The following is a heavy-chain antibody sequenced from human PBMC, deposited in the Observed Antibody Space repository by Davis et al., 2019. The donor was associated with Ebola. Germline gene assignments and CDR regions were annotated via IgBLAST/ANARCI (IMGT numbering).Heavy chain of an antibody. Sequence: PGGSLRLSCAGSGFTFSNYGMNWVRQPPGKGLEWVSGISDSGGSTHYADSVKGRFTISRDNSKNTLYLQMNSLRAEDTAVYYCARSIAAAVLGWIDYWGQGTLVTVSS. J-gene: IGHJ4*02. D-gene: IGHD6-13*01. CDR3: ARSIAAAVLGWIDY. CDR2: ISDSGGST. CDR1: GFTFSNYG. V-gene: IGHV3-23*01.